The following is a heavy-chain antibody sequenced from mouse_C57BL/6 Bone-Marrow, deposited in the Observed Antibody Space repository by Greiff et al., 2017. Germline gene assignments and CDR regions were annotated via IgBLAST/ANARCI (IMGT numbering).Heavy chain of an antibody. CDR3: TRPPLRGFAY. Sequence: VKLMESGAELVRPGASVTLSCKASGYTFTDSEMHWVKQTPVHGLEGIGAIDPETGGTAYTPQFKGKAILAADKSSSTAYLGLRSLTSEDSAVYYCTRPPLRGFAYWGQGTLVTVSA. J-gene: IGHJ3*01. CDR1: GYTFTDSE. V-gene: IGHV1-15*01. D-gene: IGHD1-1*01. CDR2: IDPETGGT.